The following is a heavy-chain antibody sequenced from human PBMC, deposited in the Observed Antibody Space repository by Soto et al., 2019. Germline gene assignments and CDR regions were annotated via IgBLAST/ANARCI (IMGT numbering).Heavy chain of an antibody. V-gene: IGHV2-70*01. Sequence: SGPTLVNPTQTLTLTCTFSGFSLTTSGMCVSWIRQPPGKALEWLAVICWDDHKDYSTSLKTRLTISKGTSKNQVVLTMTNMDPVDTATYSCARTAPAAAGTVGWFDPWDQVPVSTFST. J-gene: IGHJ5*02. CDR2: ICWDDHK. CDR1: GFSLTTSGMC. D-gene: IGHD6-13*01. CDR3: ARTAPAAAGTVGWFDP.